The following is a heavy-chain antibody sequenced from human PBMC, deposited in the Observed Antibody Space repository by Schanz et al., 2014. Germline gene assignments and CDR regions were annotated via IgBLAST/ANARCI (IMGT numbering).Heavy chain of an antibody. J-gene: IGHJ3*02. CDR2: INVGNGNM. CDR1: GYTFTDYG. Sequence: QVQVVQSGAEVKKPGASVKVSCKASGYTFTDYGVIWVRQAPGQGLEWMGWINVGNGNMKYSQKFQGRVTITRDTSASTAYMELRSLRSDDTALYYCTRGGYSYALSAFDIWGQGTMVTVSS. CDR3: TRGGYSYALSAFDI. V-gene: IGHV1-18*01. D-gene: IGHD5-18*01.